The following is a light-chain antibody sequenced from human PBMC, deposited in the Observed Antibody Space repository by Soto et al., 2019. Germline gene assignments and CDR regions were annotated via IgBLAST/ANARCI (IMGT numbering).Light chain of an antibody. CDR3: SSYTSTFTLRYV. J-gene: IGLJ1*01. Sequence: QSALTQPASVSGSPGQSLTISCTGTSSDVGGSNYVSWYQQHPGKAPKLVIYEVSNRPSGVSDRFSGSKSGNTASLTISGLQAEDEADYYCSSYTSTFTLRYVFGAGTKLTVL. V-gene: IGLV2-14*01. CDR2: EVS. CDR1: SSDVGGSNY.